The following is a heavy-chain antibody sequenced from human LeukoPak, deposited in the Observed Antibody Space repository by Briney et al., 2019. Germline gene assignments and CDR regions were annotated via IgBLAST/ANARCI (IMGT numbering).Heavy chain of an antibody. Sequence: SETLSLTCTVSGGSISSYYWSWIRQPPGKGLEWIGYIYYSGSTNYNPSLKSRVTISVDTSKNQFSLKLSSVTAADTAVYYCASSSRDSSGYYYYYFDYWGQGTLVTVSS. CDR3: ASSSRDSSGYYYYYFDY. J-gene: IGHJ4*02. V-gene: IGHV4-59*01. CDR1: GGSISSYY. CDR2: IYYSGST. D-gene: IGHD3-22*01.